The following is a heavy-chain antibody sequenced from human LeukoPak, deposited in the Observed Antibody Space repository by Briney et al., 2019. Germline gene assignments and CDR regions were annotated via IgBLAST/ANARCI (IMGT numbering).Heavy chain of an antibody. Sequence: GGSLRLSCAAAGFTFSNYPMSWVRQAPGKGLEWVSVISGTDGTTFYAGSVKGRFTVSREDAKNSLYLQMNSLRAGDTAVYYCVREARGYHYTYFDYWGQGTLVTVSS. D-gene: IGHD5-18*01. CDR1: GFTFSNYP. CDR2: ISGTDGTT. J-gene: IGHJ4*02. V-gene: IGHV3-23*01. CDR3: VREARGYHYTYFDY.